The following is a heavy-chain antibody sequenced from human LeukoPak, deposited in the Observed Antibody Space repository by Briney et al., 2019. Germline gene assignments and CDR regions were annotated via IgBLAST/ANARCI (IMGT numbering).Heavy chain of an antibody. D-gene: IGHD1-26*01. J-gene: IGHJ4*02. V-gene: IGHV1-2*02. CDR3: ARDIASSGSYWRGFGY. CDR2: INPNSGGT. CDR1: GYTFTGYY. Sequence: GASVKVSCKASGYTFTGYYMHWVRQAPGQGLEWMGWINPNSGGTNYAQKFQGRVTMTRDTSISTAYMELSGLRSDDTAVYYCARDIASSGSYWRGFGYWGQGILVTVSS.